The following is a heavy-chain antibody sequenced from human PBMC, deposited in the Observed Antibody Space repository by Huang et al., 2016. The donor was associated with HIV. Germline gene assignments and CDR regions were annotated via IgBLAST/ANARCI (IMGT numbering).Heavy chain of an antibody. CDR1: GGSFSGYF. D-gene: IGHD3-9*01. J-gene: IGHJ2*01. Sequence: QVHLQQWGAGLLKPSETLSLTCAVYGGSFSGYFWTWIRQSPGKGLEWIGDITERGITNYHPSLKIRVIMTGDASRNQFSLKLRSVTAADTAVYYCARDVNFYDSTGYHSPYWYFDLWGRGALVTVSS. V-gene: IGHV4-34*02. CDR3: ARDVNFYDSTGYHSPYWYFDL. CDR2: ITERGIT.